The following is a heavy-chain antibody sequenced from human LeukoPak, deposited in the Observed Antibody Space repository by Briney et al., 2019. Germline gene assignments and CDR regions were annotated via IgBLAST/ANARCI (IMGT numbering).Heavy chain of an antibody. J-gene: IGHJ4*02. CDR3: VRGEEQWGNFDY. V-gene: IGHV3-33*01. CDR2: IWYDGSNK. CDR1: GFTFSRYG. Sequence: PGRSLRLSCAASGFTFSRYGMHWVRQAPGKGLEWVAVIWYDGSNKYYADSVKGRFTISRDNSKNTVYLQMNSLRAEDTAVYYCVRGEEQWGNFDYWGQGTLVTVSS. D-gene: IGHD6-19*01.